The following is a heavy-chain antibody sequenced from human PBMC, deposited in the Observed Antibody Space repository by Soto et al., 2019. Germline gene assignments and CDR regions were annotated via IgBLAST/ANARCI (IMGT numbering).Heavy chain of an antibody. D-gene: IGHD2-21*01. CDR3: AKKTDSYPSGVDD. J-gene: IGHJ6*04. CDR2: IYSGGDT. Sequence: EVQLVESGGGLVQPGGSLRLSCTASGLAVRHNYMTWVRQAPGKGLEWVSLIYSGGDTAYADSVKGRFTISRHTSQNTLYLPMKSLRAEDQYVYYCAKKTDSYPSGVDDWGKGTEVTVSS. CDR1: GLAVRHNY. V-gene: IGHV3-53*04.